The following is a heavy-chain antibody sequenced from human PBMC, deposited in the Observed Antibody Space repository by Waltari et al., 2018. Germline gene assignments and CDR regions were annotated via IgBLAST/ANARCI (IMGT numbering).Heavy chain of an antibody. CDR2: INGEGGST. Sequence: APGKGLVWVARINGEGGSTSYADSVKGRFTISRDNANNTLYLQMNSLRAEDTAVYYCTRTRYCSTTSCQVDWFDPWGQGTLVTVSS. D-gene: IGHD2-2*01. J-gene: IGHJ5*02. CDR3: TRTRYCSTTSCQVDWFDP. V-gene: IGHV3-74*01.